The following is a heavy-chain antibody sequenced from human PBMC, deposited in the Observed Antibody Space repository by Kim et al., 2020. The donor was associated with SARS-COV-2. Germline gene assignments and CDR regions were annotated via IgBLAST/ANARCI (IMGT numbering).Heavy chain of an antibody. D-gene: IGHD3-10*01. J-gene: IGHJ6*02. Sequence: SETLSLTCTVSGGSISSSSYYWGWIRQPPGKGLEWIGSIYYSGSTYYNPSLKSRVTISVVTSKNQFSLKLSSVNAADTAVYYCAGPVARSYYGSGSPYGMDVWGQGTTVTVSS. CDR1: GGSISSSSYY. CDR3: AGPVARSYYGSGSPYGMDV. CDR2: IYYSGST. V-gene: IGHV4-39*01.